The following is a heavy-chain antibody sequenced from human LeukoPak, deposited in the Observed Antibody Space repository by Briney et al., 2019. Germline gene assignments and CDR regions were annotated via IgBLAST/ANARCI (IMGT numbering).Heavy chain of an antibody. J-gene: IGHJ6*02. CDR2: IWYDGSNK. D-gene: IGHD2-2*01. CDR3: ARGRSTNFLDV. CDR1: GFTFSSYA. V-gene: IGHV3-33*08. Sequence: PGGSLRLSCTASGFTFSSYAMHWVRQAPGKGLEWVAVIWYDGSNKYYADSVKGRFTISRDNSKNTLYLQMNSLRAEDTAVYYCARGRSTNFLDVWGQGTTVTVSS.